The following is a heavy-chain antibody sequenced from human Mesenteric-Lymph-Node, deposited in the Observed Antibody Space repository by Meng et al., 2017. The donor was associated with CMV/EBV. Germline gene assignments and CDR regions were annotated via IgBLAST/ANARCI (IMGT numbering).Heavy chain of an antibody. J-gene: IGHJ4*02. CDR1: GGSLSSYY. D-gene: IGHD6-19*01. V-gene: IGHV4-59*01. CDR3: ARHSSGWGNYFDY. CDR2: IYYSGST. Sequence: SETLSLTCTVSGGSLSSYYWSWVRQPPGKGLEWIGYIYYSGSTNYNPSLKSRVTISVDTSKNQFSLKLSSVTAADTAVYYCARHSSGWGNYFDYWGQGTLVTVSS.